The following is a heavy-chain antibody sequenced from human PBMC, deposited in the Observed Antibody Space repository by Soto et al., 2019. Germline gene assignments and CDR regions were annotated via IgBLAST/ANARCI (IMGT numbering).Heavy chain of an antibody. CDR2: IYYSGST. Sequence: SETLSLTCTVSSGSISSYYWSWIRQPPGKGLEWIGYIYYSGSTNYNPSLKSRVTISIDTSKNQFSLNLSSVTAADTAVYYCASSGSGRYRPYYWGQGSLVTVSS. D-gene: IGHD6-19*01. CDR1: SGSISSYY. J-gene: IGHJ4*02. CDR3: ASSGSGRYRPYY. V-gene: IGHV4-59*01.